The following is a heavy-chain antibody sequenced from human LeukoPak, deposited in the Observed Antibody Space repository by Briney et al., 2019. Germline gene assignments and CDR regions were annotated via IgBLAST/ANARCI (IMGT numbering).Heavy chain of an antibody. J-gene: IGHJ5*02. CDR1: GGSFSGYY. V-gene: IGHV4-34*01. CDR2: INHSGST. D-gene: IGHD3-10*01. Sequence: PSETLSLTCAVYGGSFSGYYWSWIRQPPGKGLEWIGEINHSGSTNHNPSLKSRVTISVDTSKNQFSLKLSSVTAADTAVYYCARGLNYGSGSYYNVRWFDPWGQGTLVTVSS. CDR3: ARGLNYGSGSYYNVRWFDP.